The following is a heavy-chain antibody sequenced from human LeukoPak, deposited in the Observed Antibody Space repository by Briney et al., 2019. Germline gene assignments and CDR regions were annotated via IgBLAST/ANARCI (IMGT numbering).Heavy chain of an antibody. J-gene: IGHJ6*02. CDR3: ARVYSSGWYPYYYYYYGMDV. CDR2: INAGKGET. Sequence: ASVKVSCKPSGYTFTNYAIHWVRQAPGQRLEWMGWINAGKGETKYSQKFQGRVTMTRNTSISTAYMELSSLRSEDTAVYYCARVYSSGWYPYYYYYYGMDVWGQGTTVTVSS. CDR1: GYTFTNYA. V-gene: IGHV1-3*01. D-gene: IGHD6-19*01.